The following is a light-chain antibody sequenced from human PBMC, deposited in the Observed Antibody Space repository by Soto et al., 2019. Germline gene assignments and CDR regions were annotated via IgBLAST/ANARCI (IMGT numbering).Light chain of an antibody. CDR2: GAS. CDR3: QQYGISPRT. J-gene: IGKJ1*01. Sequence: DIVLTQSPGTLSLSPGERASLSCRASQSVSSSFFAWYQQKPGQAPRLLIYGASTRATGIPDRFSGSGSGTDFTLTISRLEPEDFAVYYCQQYGISPRTFGQGTKV. V-gene: IGKV3-20*01. CDR1: QSVSSSF.